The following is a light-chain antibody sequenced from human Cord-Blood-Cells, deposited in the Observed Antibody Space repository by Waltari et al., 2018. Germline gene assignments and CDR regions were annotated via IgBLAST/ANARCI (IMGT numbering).Light chain of an antibody. V-gene: IGLV3-21*04. J-gene: IGLJ3*02. CDR3: QVWDSSSDQV. Sequence: SYVLTQPPSVSVAPRKTARITCGGNNIGSKSVHWYQQKPGQAPVLVIYYDSDRPSGIPERFSGSNSGNTATLTISRVEAGDEADYYCQVWDSSSDQVFGGGTKLTVL. CDR2: YDS. CDR1: NIGSKS.